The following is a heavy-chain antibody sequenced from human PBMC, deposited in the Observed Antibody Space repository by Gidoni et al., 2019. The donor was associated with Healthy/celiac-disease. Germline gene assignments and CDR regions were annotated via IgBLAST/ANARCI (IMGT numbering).Heavy chain of an antibody. CDR3: ARDPTVTTWDPTDGYWYFDL. D-gene: IGHD4-4*01. J-gene: IGHJ2*01. CDR2: ISHSGST. V-gene: IGHV4-4*02. Sequence: QVQLQESGPGLVKPSGTLSLTCAVSGGSISSSNWWRWVRQPPGKGLEWIGEISHSGSTNYNPSLKSRVTISVDKSKNQFSLKLSSVTAADTAVYYCARDPTVTTWDPTDGYWYFDLWGRGTLVTVSS. CDR1: GGSISSSNW.